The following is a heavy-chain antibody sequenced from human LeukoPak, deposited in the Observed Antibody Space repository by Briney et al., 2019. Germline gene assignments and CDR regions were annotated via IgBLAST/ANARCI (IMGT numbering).Heavy chain of an antibody. Sequence: PSETLSLTCTVSGGSFSSHYWSWIRQPPGKGLEWIGYISYIGSTNYNPSLKSRVTISVDTSKNQFSLKLSSVTAADTAVYYCARAGEGDDYGDYVGYYYYGMDVWGQGTTVTVSS. CDR1: GGSFSSHY. CDR2: ISYIGST. CDR3: ARAGEGDDYGDYVGYYYYGMDV. J-gene: IGHJ6*02. D-gene: IGHD4-17*01. V-gene: IGHV4-59*11.